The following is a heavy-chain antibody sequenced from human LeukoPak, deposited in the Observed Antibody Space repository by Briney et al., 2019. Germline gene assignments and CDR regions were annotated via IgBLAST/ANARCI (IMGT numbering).Heavy chain of an antibody. J-gene: IGHJ4*02. D-gene: IGHD6-13*01. Sequence: GGSLRLSCAASGFTFSNYWMHWVRQAPGKGLEWVAFIRYDGSNKYYAYPVKGRFTISRDNSKNTLYLQMNSLRAEDTAVYYCAKDRGSSWYLSQDYWGQGTLVTVSS. V-gene: IGHV3-30*02. CDR2: IRYDGSNK. CDR3: AKDRGSSWYLSQDY. CDR1: GFTFSNYW.